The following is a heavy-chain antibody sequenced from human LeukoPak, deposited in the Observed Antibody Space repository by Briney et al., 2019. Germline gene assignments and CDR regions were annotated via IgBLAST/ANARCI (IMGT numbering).Heavy chain of an antibody. V-gene: IGHV4-59*01. J-gene: IGHJ6*03. CDR1: GGSITNYY. D-gene: IGHD3-3*01. CDR2: MFYTGGT. CDR3: ARALEWRPGYYMDV. Sequence: PSETLSLTCTVSGGSITNYYWSWIRQPPGKGLEWIGYMFYTGGTNYNPSLKSRVTISLDTSKNQLSLNLYSVTAADAAVYYCARALEWRPGYYMDVWGKGTTVTVSS.